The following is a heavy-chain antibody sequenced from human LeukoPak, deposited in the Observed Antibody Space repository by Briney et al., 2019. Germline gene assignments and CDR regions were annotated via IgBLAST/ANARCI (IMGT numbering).Heavy chain of an antibody. J-gene: IGHJ4*02. CDR3: AKDRQWLVRRGNSFDY. CDR1: GFTFNSYA. D-gene: IGHD6-19*01. Sequence: GGSLRLSCAASGFTFNSYAMNWVRQAPGKGLECISGSGGSTYYADSVKGRFTISRDNSKNTLYLQMNSLRTEDTAVYYCAKDRQWLVRRGNSFDYWGQGTLLTVSS. CDR2: ISGSGGST. V-gene: IGHV3-23*01.